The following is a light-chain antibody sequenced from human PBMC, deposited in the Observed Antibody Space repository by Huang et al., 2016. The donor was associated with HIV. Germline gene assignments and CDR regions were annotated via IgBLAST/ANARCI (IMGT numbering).Light chain of an antibody. Sequence: VMTQSLATLSVSPGERATLSCRASESILRNLAWYQQRPGQPPRLLIYGASVRLPGIPDRFRGSGSGTEFSLTISSLQSEDFAVYYCQQYNKWPPYTYGQGTKLEIK. V-gene: IGKV3-15*01. CDR2: GAS. CDR3: QQYNKWPPYT. CDR1: ESILRN. J-gene: IGKJ2*01.